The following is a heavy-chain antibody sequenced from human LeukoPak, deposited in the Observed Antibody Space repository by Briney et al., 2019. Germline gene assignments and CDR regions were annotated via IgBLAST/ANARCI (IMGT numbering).Heavy chain of an antibody. CDR2: ISGSGGST. CDR3: AKTVVPAAIEYYFDY. J-gene: IGHJ4*02. Sequence: GGSLRLSCAASGLTFISYAMSWVRQAPAKGLEGVSAISGSGGSTYYADSVKGRFTIYRDNSKKTLYLQMNSLRAEDTAVYYCAKTVVPAAIEYYFDYWGQGTLVTVSS. V-gene: IGHV3-23*01. D-gene: IGHD2-2*01. CDR1: GLTFISYA.